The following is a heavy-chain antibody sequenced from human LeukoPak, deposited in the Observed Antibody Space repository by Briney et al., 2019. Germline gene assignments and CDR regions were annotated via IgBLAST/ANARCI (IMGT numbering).Heavy chain of an antibody. Sequence: GGSLRLSCAASGFTFSSYAMTWVRLAPGRGLEWVSAISGSGGSTFYAGSVKGRFTISRDNSKNRLYLQMNSLGAEDTALYYCAKDLLVGRDYYCYMDVWGKGTTVTVSS. CDR2: ISGSGGST. J-gene: IGHJ6*03. CDR3: AKDLLVGRDYYCYMDV. CDR1: GFTFSSYA. V-gene: IGHV3-23*01. D-gene: IGHD2-15*01.